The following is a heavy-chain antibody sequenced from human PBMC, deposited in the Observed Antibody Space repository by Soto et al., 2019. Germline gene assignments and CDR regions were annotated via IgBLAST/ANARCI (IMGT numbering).Heavy chain of an antibody. CDR1: GFTFSSYG. D-gene: IGHD5-12*01. J-gene: IGHJ5*02. CDR3: ARDPYSGYDQGNWFDP. V-gene: IGHV3-33*01. Sequence: LRLSCAASGFTFSSYGMHWVRQAPGKGLEWVAVIWYDGSNKYYADSVKGRFTISRDNSKNTLYLQMNSLRAEDTAVYYCARDPYSGYDQGNWFDPWGQGTLVTVSS. CDR2: IWYDGSNK.